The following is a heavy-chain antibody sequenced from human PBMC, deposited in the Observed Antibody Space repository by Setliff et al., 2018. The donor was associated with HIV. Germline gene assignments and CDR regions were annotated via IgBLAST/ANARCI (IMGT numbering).Heavy chain of an antibody. V-gene: IGHV4-39*07. D-gene: IGHD2-15*01. CDR1: GGSISSSSYY. Sequence: SETLSLTCTVSGGSISSSSYYWTWIRQPPGRGLEWIGEIIHSGGTNYNRSLKSRVTISVDTSKNQFSLNLSSVTAADTAVYYCARGGLGVVGAIDYWSQGTLVTVSS. J-gene: IGHJ4*02. CDR2: IIHSGGT. CDR3: ARGGLGVVGAIDY.